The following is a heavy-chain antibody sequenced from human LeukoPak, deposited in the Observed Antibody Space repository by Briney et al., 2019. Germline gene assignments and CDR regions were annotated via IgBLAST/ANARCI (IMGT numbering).Heavy chain of an antibody. CDR2: INSDGSST. V-gene: IGHV3-74*01. D-gene: IGHD6-25*01. CDR1: GFTLSSYW. J-gene: IGHJ4*02. Sequence: GGSLRLSCAASGFTLSSYWMHWVRQAPGEGLVWVSRINSDGSSTSYADSVKGRFTIYRDNAKNTLYLQMNSLTAEDTAMYYYARAGEQRPIDYWGQGTLVTVSP. CDR3: ARAGEQRPIDY.